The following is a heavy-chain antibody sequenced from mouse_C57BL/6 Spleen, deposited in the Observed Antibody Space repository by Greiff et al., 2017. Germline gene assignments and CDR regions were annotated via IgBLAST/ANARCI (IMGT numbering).Heavy chain of an antibody. D-gene: IGHD2-2*01. CDR2: IYPGDGDT. CDR3: ARWFLEAIDY. J-gene: IGHJ4*01. Sequence: QVQLQQSGPELVKPGASVKISCKASGYAFSSSWMNWVKQRPGKGLEWIGRIYPGDGDTNYNGKFKGKATLTADKSSSTAYMQISRLTSEDSAVYFCARWFLEAIDYWSQGTSLTVSS. V-gene: IGHV1-82*01. CDR1: GYAFSSSW.